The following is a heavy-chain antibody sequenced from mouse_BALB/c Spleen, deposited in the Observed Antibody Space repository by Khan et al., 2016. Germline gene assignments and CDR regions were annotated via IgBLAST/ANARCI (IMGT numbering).Heavy chain of an antibody. CDR1: GYSITSDYA. J-gene: IGHJ3*01. V-gene: IGHV3-2*02. Sequence: EVQLQESGPGLVKPSQSLSLTCTVTGYSITSDYAWNWIRQFPGNKLEWMGYISYSGSTSYNPSLKSRISITRDTSKNQFFLQLHSVTTEDTATYYCAAYYGTPWFAYWGQGTLVTVSA. CDR2: ISYSGST. CDR3: AAYYGTPWFAY. D-gene: IGHD2-10*01.